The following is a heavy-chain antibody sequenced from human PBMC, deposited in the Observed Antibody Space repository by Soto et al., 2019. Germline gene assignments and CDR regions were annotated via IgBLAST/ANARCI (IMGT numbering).Heavy chain of an antibody. V-gene: IGHV3-13*05. CDR2: ISAAGDP. CDR1: GFTFRNYD. CDR3: DRTDRDFYGLGV. J-gene: IGHJ6*02. Sequence: EVQLVESGGGLVQPGGSLRLSCEASGFTFRNYDMHWVRQGTGKGLEWVSGISAAGDPDYADSVEGRFTISRENAQNSFFLQMNSLRVGDTAVYYCDRTDRDFYGLGVWGQGTTVIVSS.